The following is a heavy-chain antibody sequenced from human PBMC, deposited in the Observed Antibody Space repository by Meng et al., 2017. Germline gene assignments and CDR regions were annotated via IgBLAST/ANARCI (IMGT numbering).Heavy chain of an antibody. CDR3: ARDYGDHLGFDY. CDR1: GFTVSSNY. D-gene: IGHD4-17*01. V-gene: IGHV3-53*02. J-gene: IGHJ4*02. Sequence: EVERVETGWGLIQPGGSLRLSCAASGFTVSSNYMSWVRQAPGKGLEWVSVIYSGGSTYYADSVKGRFTISRDNSKNTLYLQMNSLRAEDTAVYYCARDYGDHLGFDYWGQGTLVTVSS. CDR2: IYSGGST.